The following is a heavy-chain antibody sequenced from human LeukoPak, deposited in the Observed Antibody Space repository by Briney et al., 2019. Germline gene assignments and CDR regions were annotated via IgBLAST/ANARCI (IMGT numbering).Heavy chain of an antibody. J-gene: IGHJ3*01. D-gene: IGHD2-2*01. V-gene: IGHV3-23*01. Sequence: GGSLRLSCAASGFTFSSYAMSWVRQAPGKGLEWVSAISGSGGSTYYADSVKGRFTISRDNSKNTLYLQMNSLRAEDTAAYYCAKRGRYNQLLKDAFDLWGQGTMVTVFS. CDR2: ISGSGGST. CDR3: AKRGRYNQLLKDAFDL. CDR1: GFTFSSYA.